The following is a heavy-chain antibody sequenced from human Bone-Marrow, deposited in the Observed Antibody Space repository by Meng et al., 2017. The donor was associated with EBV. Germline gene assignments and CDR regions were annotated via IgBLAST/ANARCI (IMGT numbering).Heavy chain of an antibody. CDR3: ARGMAEGGVAREDY. J-gene: IGHJ4*02. V-gene: IGHV3-53*01. CDR2: IFDGDNT. Sequence: EVQLGESGGGLVQPGGSLRLSCPASGFIVSKNYMSWVRQAPGKGLEWVSVIFDGDNTFHADSVKGRFTISRDNSKNMVYLRMNTLRVDDTAVYYCARGMAEGGVAREDYWGQGTLVTVSS. D-gene: IGHD2-21*01. CDR1: GFIVSKNY.